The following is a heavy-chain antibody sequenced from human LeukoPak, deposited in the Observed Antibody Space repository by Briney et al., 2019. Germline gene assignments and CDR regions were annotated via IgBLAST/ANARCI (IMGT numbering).Heavy chain of an antibody. CDR1: GFTFSSYA. CDR2: ISGSGGST. CDR3: SGCSSWYFSYYYGMDV. J-gene: IGHJ6*02. Sequence: PGGSLRLSCAASGFTFSSYAMSWVRQAPGKGLEWVSAISGSGGSTYYADSVKGRFTISRDNSKSTLYLQMNSLRAEDTAVYYCSGCSSWYFSYYYGMDVWGQGTTVTVSS. V-gene: IGHV3-23*01. D-gene: IGHD6-13*01.